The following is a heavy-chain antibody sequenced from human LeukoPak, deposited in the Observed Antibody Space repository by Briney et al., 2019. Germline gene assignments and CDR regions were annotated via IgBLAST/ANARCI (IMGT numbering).Heavy chain of an antibody. J-gene: IGHJ4*02. Sequence: SETLSLTCDVSGFSISSGYYWGWIRQPPGTGLEWIGTLHHSGSTYYNPSLKSRLSISVDTSKNQFSLKLSSLTAADTAVYFCARVVTAVSYFDYWGQGTLVTVSS. CDR1: GFSISSGYY. V-gene: IGHV4-38-2*01. CDR3: ARVVTAVSYFDY. D-gene: IGHD2-21*02. CDR2: LHHSGST.